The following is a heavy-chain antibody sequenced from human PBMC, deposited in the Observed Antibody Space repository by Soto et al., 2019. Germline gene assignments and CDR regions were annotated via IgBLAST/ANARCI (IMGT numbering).Heavy chain of an antibody. D-gene: IGHD4-4*01. CDR3: ATPLWTDDYNWGYFDL. Sequence: QVQLVESGGGVVQPGRSLRLSCAASGFTFSSYAMHWVRQAPGKGLEWVAVISYDGSNKYYTDSVKGRFTISRDNSKNSLYLQMNSLRAEDTAVYYCATPLWTDDYNWGYFDLWGRGPLLTVSS. CDR2: ISYDGSNK. V-gene: IGHV3-30-3*01. J-gene: IGHJ2*01. CDR1: GFTFSSYA.